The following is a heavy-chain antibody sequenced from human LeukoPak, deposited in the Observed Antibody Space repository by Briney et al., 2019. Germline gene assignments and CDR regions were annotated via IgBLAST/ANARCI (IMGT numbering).Heavy chain of an antibody. CDR3: AGGPTRLRFLEWLPGPVDY. D-gene: IGHD3-3*01. CDR2: IYYSGST. Sequence: SETLSLTCTVSGGSISSGHYYWSWIRQHPGTGLEWIGYIYYSGSTYYNPSLKSRVTISVDTSKNQFSLKLSSVTAADTAVYYCAGGPTRLRFLEWLPGPVDYWGQGTLVTVSS. J-gene: IGHJ4*02. V-gene: IGHV4-31*03. CDR1: GGSISSGHYY.